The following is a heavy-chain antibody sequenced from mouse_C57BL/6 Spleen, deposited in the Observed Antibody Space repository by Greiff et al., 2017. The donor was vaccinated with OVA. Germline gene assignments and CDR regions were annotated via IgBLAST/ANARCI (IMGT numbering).Heavy chain of an antibody. CDR3: ALEGYYYGSSQDY. CDR2: IDPEDGET. CDR1: GFNIKDYY. J-gene: IGHJ2*01. D-gene: IGHD1-1*01. V-gene: IGHV14-2*01. Sequence: VQLQQSGAELVKPGASVKLSCTASGFNIKDYYMPWVKQRTEQGLEWIGRIDPEDGETKYAPKFKGKATITADTSSNTAYLQLSSLTSEDTAVDYCALEGYYYGSSQDYWGQGTTLSVSS.